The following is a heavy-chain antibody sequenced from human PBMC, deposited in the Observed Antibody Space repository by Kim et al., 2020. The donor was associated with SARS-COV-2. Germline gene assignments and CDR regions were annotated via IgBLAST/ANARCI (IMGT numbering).Heavy chain of an antibody. CDR2: ISYDGTNK. J-gene: IGHJ4*02. CDR3: AKVVAAIQYFDY. Sequence: GGSLRLSCAASGLNFSNYGMHWVRQAPGKGLEWVALISYDGTNKDYADSVKGRSTISRDNSKNTLYLQMSSLRSEDTAIYYCAKVVAAIQYFDYWGQGTL. D-gene: IGHD2-15*01. CDR1: GLNFSNYG. V-gene: IGHV3-30*18.